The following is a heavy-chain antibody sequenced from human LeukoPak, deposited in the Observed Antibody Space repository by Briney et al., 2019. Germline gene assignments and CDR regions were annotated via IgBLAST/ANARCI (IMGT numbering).Heavy chain of an antibody. J-gene: IGHJ5*02. CDR3: AKNQWSTTGRGAFDP. CDR1: GFTVSSNY. V-gene: IGHV3-23*01. CDR2: ISGSGGTT. Sequence: GGSLRLSCAASGFTVSSNYMSWVRQAPGKGLEWVSTISGSGGTTYYADSVKGRFTISRDNSKNTLYLQMNSLRAEDTAVYYCAKNQWSTTGRGAFDPWGQGTLVTVSS. D-gene: IGHD2/OR15-2a*01.